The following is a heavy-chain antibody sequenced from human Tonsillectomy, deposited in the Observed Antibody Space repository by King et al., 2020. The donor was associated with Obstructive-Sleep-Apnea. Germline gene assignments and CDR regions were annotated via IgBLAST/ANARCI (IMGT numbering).Heavy chain of an antibody. Sequence: VQLVESGGGLVQPGGSLRLSCAASGFTCSSYSMNWVRQAPGKGREWVSYISSSSNTIYYADSVKGRFTISRDNAKNSLYLQMNSLRAEDTAVYYCARDSGNWGQGTLVTVSS. CDR3: ARDSGN. J-gene: IGHJ4*02. CDR2: ISSSSNTI. V-gene: IGHV3-48*04. D-gene: IGHD1-1*01. CDR1: GFTCSSYS.